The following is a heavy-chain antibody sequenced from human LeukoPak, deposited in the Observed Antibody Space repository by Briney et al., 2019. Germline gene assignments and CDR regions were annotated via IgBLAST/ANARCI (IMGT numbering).Heavy chain of an antibody. Sequence: SDTLSLTCTLSGHPVSGGSDYWSRIRQPPGKGLEWIGYFYYTGSTNYNASLKSRVTISVDTSKNQFSLRLSSVTAADTAVYYCASGQFLVSNDYWGQGILVTVSS. V-gene: IGHV4-61*01. J-gene: IGHJ4*02. CDR1: GHPVSGGSDY. D-gene: IGHD5/OR15-5a*01. CDR3: ASGQFLVSNDY. CDR2: FYYTGST.